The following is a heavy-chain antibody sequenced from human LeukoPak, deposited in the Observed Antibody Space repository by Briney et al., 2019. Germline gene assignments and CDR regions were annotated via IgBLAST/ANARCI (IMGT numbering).Heavy chain of an antibody. V-gene: IGHV3-48*02. J-gene: IGHJ4*02. Sequence: GGSLRLSCAASGVSFSSYSMNWVRQAPGKGLEWISYTTSRSSPIYYADSVKGRFTISRDNAKNSLYLEMNRLRDEDTAVYYCVRDPHALDYWGRGTLVTVSS. CDR2: TTSRSSPI. CDR3: VRDPHALDY. CDR1: GVSFSSYS.